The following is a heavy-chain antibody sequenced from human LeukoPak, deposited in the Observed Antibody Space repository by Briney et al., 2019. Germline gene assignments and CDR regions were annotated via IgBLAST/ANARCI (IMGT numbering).Heavy chain of an antibody. CDR1: GFTFSDYY. CDR2: ISSSSYT. CDR3: ARGQQLDHRSYYYYGMDV. J-gene: IGHJ6*02. Sequence: GGSLRLSCAASGFTFSDYYMSWIRQAPGKGLEWVSYISSSSYTNYADSVKGRFTISRDNAKNSLYLQMNSLRAEDTAVYYCARGQQLDHRSYYYYGMDVWGQGTTVTVSS. V-gene: IGHV3-11*06. D-gene: IGHD6-13*01.